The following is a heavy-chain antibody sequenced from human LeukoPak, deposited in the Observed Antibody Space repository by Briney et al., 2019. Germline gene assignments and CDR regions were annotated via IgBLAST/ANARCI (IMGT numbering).Heavy chain of an antibody. CDR1: GGSISSSSYC. J-gene: IGHJ4*02. D-gene: IGHD1-14*01. V-gene: IGHV4-39*07. CDR3: ARADRRYFDY. CDR2: FYYSGST. Sequence: SETLSHTCTVSGGSISSSSYCWGWIRQPPGKGLEWIGSFYYSGSTYYNPSLKGRVTISVDTSKNQFSLRLNSVTAADTAVYYCARADRRYFDYWGQGTLVAVSS.